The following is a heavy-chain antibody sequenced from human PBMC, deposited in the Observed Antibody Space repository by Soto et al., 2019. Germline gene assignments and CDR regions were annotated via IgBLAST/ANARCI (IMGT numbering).Heavy chain of an antibody. CDR3: ARGSAAGTKSPFDY. Sequence: VQLQESGPGLVKPSETLSLTCTVSGGSISGYYWCWIRQSPGKGLEWIGYIHYSASTNYNPSLKSRVTISVDTSKNRLFLKLSSVTAADTAVYYCARGSAAGTKSPFDYWGQGTLVTVSS. CDR2: IHYSAST. V-gene: IGHV4-59*01. J-gene: IGHJ4*02. D-gene: IGHD6-13*01. CDR1: GGSISGYY.